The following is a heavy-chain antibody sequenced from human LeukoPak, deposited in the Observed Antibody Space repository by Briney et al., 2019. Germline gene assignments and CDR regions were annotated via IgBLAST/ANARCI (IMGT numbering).Heavy chain of an antibody. CDR2: IYHSGST. J-gene: IGHJ4*02. CDR3: ARDKRVAAPYHFDY. D-gene: IGHD6-25*01. Sequence: SETLSLTCAASGYSISSGYYWGWIRQPPGKGLEWIGSIYHSGSTYYNPSLKSRVTISVDTSKNQFSLKLSSVTAADTAVYYCARDKRVAAPYHFDYWGQGTLVTVSS. V-gene: IGHV4-38-2*02. CDR1: GYSISSGYY.